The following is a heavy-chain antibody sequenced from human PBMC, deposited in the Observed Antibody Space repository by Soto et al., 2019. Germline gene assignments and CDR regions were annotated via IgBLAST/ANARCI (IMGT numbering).Heavy chain of an antibody. Sequence: VQLVESGGGLVKPGGSLTLSCAASGFTFTCAWMNWVRQAPGTGLEWVGRIKSKTAGGTTDYTAPVKGRFTISRDDSKNTLFLQMNSLKAEDTAVYYCATDGGAWGQGTLVTVSS. CDR2: IKSKTAGGTT. CDR3: ATDGGA. V-gene: IGHV3-15*07. CDR1: GFTFTCAW. J-gene: IGHJ5*02. D-gene: IGHD3-10*01.